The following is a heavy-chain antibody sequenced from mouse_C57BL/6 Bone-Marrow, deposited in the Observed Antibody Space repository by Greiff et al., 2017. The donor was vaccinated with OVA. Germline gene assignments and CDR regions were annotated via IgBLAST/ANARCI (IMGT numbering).Heavy chain of an antibody. CDR1: GYTFTSYW. D-gene: IGHD2-2*01. V-gene: IGHV1-72*01. CDR2: VDPNSGGT. Sequence: QVQLQQPGAELVKPGASVKLSCKASGYTFTSYWMHWVKQRPGRGLEWIGRVDPNSGGTKYNEKFKSKATLTVDKPSSTAYMQLSSLTSEDSAVYYCARGGLRRDPFYWYFDVWGTGTTVTVSS. CDR3: ARGGLRRDPFYWYFDV. J-gene: IGHJ1*03.